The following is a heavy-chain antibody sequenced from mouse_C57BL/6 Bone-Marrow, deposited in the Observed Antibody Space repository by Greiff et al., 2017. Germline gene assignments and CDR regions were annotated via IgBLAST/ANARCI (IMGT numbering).Heavy chain of an antibody. V-gene: IGHV1-61*01. J-gene: IGHJ2*01. D-gene: IGHD4-1*01. CDR3: ARSGELAPDY. CDR2: IYPSDSET. CDR1: GYTFTSYW. Sequence: VQLKQPGAELVRPGSSVKLSCKASGYTFTSYWMDWVKQRPGQGLEWIGNIYPSDSETHYNQKFTGKATLTVDKSSRTAYMQLSSLTSEDSAVYYCARSGELAPDYWGQGTTLTGSS.